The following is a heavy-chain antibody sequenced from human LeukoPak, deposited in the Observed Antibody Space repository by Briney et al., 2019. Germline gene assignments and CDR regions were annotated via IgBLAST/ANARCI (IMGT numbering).Heavy chain of an antibody. CDR1: GGSISSGGYS. D-gene: IGHD3-16*01. Sequence: SETLSLTCAVSGGSISSGGYSWSWIRQPPGKGLEWIGYIYHSGSTNYNPSLESRVTISVDTSKNQFSLKLSSVTAADTAVYYCARGGGVRLAPRLSYWGQGTLVTVSS. J-gene: IGHJ4*02. V-gene: IGHV4-30-2*01. CDR3: ARGGGVRLAPRLSY. CDR2: IYHSGST.